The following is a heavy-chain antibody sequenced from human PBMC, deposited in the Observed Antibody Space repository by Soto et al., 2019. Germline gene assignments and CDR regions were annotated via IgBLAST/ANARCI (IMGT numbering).Heavy chain of an antibody. V-gene: IGHV3-11*05. J-gene: IGHJ4*02. D-gene: IGHD1-26*01. CDR1: GFIFSDAY. Sequence: QVHLEESGGGLVKPGGSLRLSCAASGFIFSDAYMSWIRQAPGKGLEWISYISPGGDYTKYADSVKGRFTISRDNVKNSMHLQMNSLRADDTAVYYCARESWSNPDYWAQGTLVTVSS. CDR3: ARESWSNPDY. CDR2: ISPGGDYT.